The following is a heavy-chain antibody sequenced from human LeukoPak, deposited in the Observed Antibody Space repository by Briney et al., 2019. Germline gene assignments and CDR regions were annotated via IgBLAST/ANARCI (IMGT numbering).Heavy chain of an antibody. Sequence: SETLSLTCAVYGGSFSGYYWSWIRQPPGKGLEWIGSIYHSGSTYYNPSLKSRVTISVDTSKNQFSLKLSSVTAADTAVYYCARNQGPAEHFDYWGQGTLVTVSS. J-gene: IGHJ4*02. V-gene: IGHV4-34*01. CDR2: IYHSGST. CDR3: ARNQGPAEHFDY. CDR1: GGSFSGYY.